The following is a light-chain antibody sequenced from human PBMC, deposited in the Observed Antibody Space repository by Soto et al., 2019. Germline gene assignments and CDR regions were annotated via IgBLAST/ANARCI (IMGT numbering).Light chain of an antibody. Sequence: EIVVTLPRVTLSLSPGERATLSCTSTQRVSSSYLVWHQQKPCQPPRLLIYTASRRTTGIPDRFSGRGSGKDFTLTIRRLEPEDFVVYYCQQYGSSPWTLGKGTTVDIK. CDR2: TAS. CDR1: QRVSSSY. V-gene: IGKV3-20*01. J-gene: IGKJ1*01. CDR3: QQYGSSPWT.